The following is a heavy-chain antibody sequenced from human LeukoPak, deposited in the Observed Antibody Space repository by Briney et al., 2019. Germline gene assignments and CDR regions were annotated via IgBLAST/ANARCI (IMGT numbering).Heavy chain of an antibody. CDR2: IKEDGSEK. J-gene: IGHJ4*02. D-gene: IGHD1-26*01. Sequence: GGSLRLSCAASGFTFRSYWMTWVRQAPGKGLESVANIKEDGSEKYYVDSVKGRFTISRDNAKNSLYLQMDSLRAEDTAVYYCAKYIIVGGAESPLFDYWGQGTLVTVSS. CDR1: GFTFRSYW. V-gene: IGHV3-7*03. CDR3: AKYIIVGGAESPLFDY.